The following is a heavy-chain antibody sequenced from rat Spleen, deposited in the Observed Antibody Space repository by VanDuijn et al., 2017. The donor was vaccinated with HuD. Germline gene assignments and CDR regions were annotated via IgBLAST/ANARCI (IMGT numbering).Heavy chain of an antibody. D-gene: IGHD1-1*01. CDR3: ARHPDYSNYFDY. J-gene: IGHJ2*01. V-gene: IGHV5-17*01. Sequence: EVQLVESAGGLVQPGRSLKLSCAASGFIFSDYAMAWVRQAPKKGLEWVATINHDGSNTYYRDSVKGRFTISRDNARNTLYLQMDSLRSDDTATHFCARHPDYSNYFDYWGQGVMVTVSS. CDR2: INHDGSNT. CDR1: GFIFSDYA.